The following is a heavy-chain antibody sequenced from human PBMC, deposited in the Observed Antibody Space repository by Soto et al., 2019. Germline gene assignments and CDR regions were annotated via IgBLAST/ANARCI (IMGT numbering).Heavy chain of an antibody. CDR2: ISGSGGST. CDR1: GFTFSSYG. Sequence: PGGSLRLSCAASGFTFSSYGMSWVRQAPGKGLEWVSTISGSGGSTYYADSVKGRFTISRDNSKNTLYLQMNSLRAEDTAVYYCAKRGYSSGPGWFDPWGQGTLVTVSS. V-gene: IGHV3-23*01. D-gene: IGHD3-22*01. J-gene: IGHJ5*02. CDR3: AKRGYSSGPGWFDP.